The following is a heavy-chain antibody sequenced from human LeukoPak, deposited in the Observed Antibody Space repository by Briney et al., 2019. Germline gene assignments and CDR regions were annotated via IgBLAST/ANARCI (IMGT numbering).Heavy chain of an antibody. J-gene: IGHJ4*02. D-gene: IGHD4-17*01. V-gene: IGHV4-59*01. CDR2: IYYSGST. CDR3: ARVVMTAVIYFDS. Sequence: SETLSLTCTVSGGSISSYYWSWIRQPPGKVLEWIGYIYYSGSTNYNTSLKSRVTIPVDTSKNQFSLKLSSVTAADAAVYYCARVVMTAVIYFDSWGQGTLVTVSS. CDR1: GGSISSYY.